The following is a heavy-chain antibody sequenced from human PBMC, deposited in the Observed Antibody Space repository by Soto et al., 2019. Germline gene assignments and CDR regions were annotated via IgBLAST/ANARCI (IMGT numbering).Heavy chain of an antibody. V-gene: IGHV4-39*01. D-gene: IGHD1-7*01. J-gene: IGHJ6*02. Sequence: PSETLSLTCTVSVGTISSSSYYWGWIRQPPGKGLEWIGSIYYSGSTYYNPSLKSRVTISVDTSKNQFSLKLSSVTAADTAVYYCARFNAGTTYYYYGMDVWGQGTKVTVSS. CDR3: ARFNAGTTYYYYGMDV. CDR2: IYYSGST. CDR1: VGTISSSSYY.